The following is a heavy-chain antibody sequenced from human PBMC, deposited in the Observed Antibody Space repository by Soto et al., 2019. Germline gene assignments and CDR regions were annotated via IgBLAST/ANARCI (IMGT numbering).Heavy chain of an antibody. CDR1: GFTFSGSA. Sequence: GGSLRLSCAASGFTFSGSAMHWVRQASGKGLEWVGRIRSKANSYATAYAASVKGRFTISRDDSKNTAYLQMNSLKTEDTAVYYCGSENAVPCDVMAFWGQGTTDPVSS. CDR2: IRSKANSYAT. J-gene: IGHJ6*02. CDR3: GSENAVPCDVMAF. V-gene: IGHV3-73*01. D-gene: IGHD3-16*01.